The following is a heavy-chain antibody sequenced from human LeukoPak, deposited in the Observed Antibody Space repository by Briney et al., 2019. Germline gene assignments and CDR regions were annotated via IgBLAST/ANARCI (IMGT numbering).Heavy chain of an antibody. Sequence: GGSLRLSCAASGFTFSSYAMSWVRQAPGKGLEWVANIKQDGSEKYYVDSMEGRFTISRDNAKNSLYLQMNSLRAEDTAEYYCAKEATIFGVVTQWYFDYWGQGTLVTVSS. J-gene: IGHJ4*02. V-gene: IGHV3-7*03. D-gene: IGHD3-3*01. CDR3: AKEATIFGVVTQWYFDY. CDR1: GFTFSSYA. CDR2: IKQDGSEK.